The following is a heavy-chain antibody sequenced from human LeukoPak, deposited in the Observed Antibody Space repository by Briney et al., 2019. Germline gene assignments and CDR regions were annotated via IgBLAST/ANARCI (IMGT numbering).Heavy chain of an antibody. Sequence: SSETLSLTCTVSGVSISSYYWSWIRQPPGKGLEWIGYIYYSGSTNYNPSLKSRVTISVDTSKNQFSLKLSSVTAADTAVYYCAGAAGYSYNDYWGQGTLVTVTS. J-gene: IGHJ4*02. CDR3: AGAAGYSYNDY. D-gene: IGHD5-18*01. CDR1: GVSISSYY. V-gene: IGHV4-59*01. CDR2: IYYSGST.